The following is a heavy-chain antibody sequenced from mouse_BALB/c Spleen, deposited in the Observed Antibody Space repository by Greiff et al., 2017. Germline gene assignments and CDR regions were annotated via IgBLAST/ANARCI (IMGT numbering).Heavy chain of an antibody. CDR3: ARRASNSWFAY. V-gene: IGHV1-7*01. J-gene: IGHJ3*01. Sequence: VQLQQSGAELAKPGASVKMSCKASGYTFTSYWMHWVKQRPGQGLEWIGYINPSTGYTEYNQKFKDKATLTADKSSSTAYMQLSSLTSEDSAVYYCARRASNSWFAYWGQGTLVTVSA. CDR1: GYTFTSYW. D-gene: IGHD2-5*01. CDR2: INPSTGYT.